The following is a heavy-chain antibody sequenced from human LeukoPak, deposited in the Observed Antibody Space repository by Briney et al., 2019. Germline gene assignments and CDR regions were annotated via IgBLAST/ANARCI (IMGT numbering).Heavy chain of an antibody. Sequence: ASVKVSCKASGGVFTSYAISWVRQAPGQGLEWMGWISAYNGNTNYAQKLQGRVTMTTDTSTSTAYMELRSLRSDDTAVYYCARDTDPLIVVVVAANFDYWGQGTLVTVSS. CDR1: GGVFTSYA. CDR2: ISAYNGNT. V-gene: IGHV1-18*04. D-gene: IGHD2-15*01. J-gene: IGHJ4*02. CDR3: ARDTDPLIVVVVAANFDY.